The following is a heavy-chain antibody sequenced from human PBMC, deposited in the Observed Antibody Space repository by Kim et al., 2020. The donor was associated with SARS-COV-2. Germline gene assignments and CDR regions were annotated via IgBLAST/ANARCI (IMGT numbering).Heavy chain of an antibody. CDR2: INNSGST. J-gene: IGHJ6*02. D-gene: IGHD3-10*01. CDR1: GGSFSGYY. CDR3: ARGSVVRGVIISTKYYYYGMDV. Sequence: SETLSLTCAVYGGSFSGYYWSWIRQPPGKGLEWIGEINNSGSTNYNPSLKSRVTISVDTSKNQFSLKLSSVTAADTAVYYCARGSVVRGVIISTKYYYYGMDVWGQGTRVTVSS. V-gene: IGHV4-34*01.